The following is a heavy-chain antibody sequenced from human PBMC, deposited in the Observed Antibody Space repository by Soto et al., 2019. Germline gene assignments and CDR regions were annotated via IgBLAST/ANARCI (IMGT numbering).Heavy chain of an antibody. CDR2: IYYSGST. Sequence: SETLSLTCTVSGGSPSSYYCSWIRQPPGKGLEWIGYIYYSGSTNYNPSLKSRVTISVDTSKNQFSLKLSSVTAADTAVYYCARRYGGNFDYWGHGTLVTVSS. CDR1: GGSPSSYY. CDR3: ARRYGGNFDY. V-gene: IGHV4-59*01. J-gene: IGHJ4*01. D-gene: IGHD3-16*01.